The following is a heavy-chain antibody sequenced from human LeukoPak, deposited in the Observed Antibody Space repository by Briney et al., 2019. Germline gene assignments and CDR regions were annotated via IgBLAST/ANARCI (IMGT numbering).Heavy chain of an antibody. J-gene: IGHJ4*02. V-gene: IGHV3-7*04. D-gene: IGHD6-13*01. CDR3: ARGTQQPGMDY. Sequence: PGGSLRLSCAAFRFTFSRYWMSWVRQAPGKGLEWVATINQDGSGKYYVDSVKGRFSISRDNAENSLYLQMNSLRVEDTAVYYCARGTQQPGMDYWGLGTLVTVSS. CDR2: INQDGSGK. CDR1: RFTFSRYW.